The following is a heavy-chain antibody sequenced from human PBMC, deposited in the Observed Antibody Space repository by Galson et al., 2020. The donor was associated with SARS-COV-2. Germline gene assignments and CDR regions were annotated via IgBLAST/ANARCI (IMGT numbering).Heavy chain of an antibody. Sequence: NSGGSLRLSCAASTFTFSDYYVTWIRQAPGKGLEGVSYISSSGDSIYYADSVKGRFTISRDNAKNSLYLQMNSLRAEDTAVYYCAMGRGRNWFDPWGQGTLVTVSS. V-gene: IGHV3-11*04. D-gene: IGHD2-15*01. CDR2: ISSSGDSI. CDR1: TFTFSDYY. CDR3: AMGRGRNWFDP. J-gene: IGHJ5*02.